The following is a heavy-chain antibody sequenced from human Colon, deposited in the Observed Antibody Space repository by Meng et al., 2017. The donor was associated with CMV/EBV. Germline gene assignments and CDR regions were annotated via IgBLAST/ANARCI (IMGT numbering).Heavy chain of an antibody. D-gene: IGHD6-6*01. CDR1: GYTFTRYG. CDR2: ISAYNGNT. CDR3: ARSIAAARGVDY. V-gene: IGHV1-18*01. J-gene: IGHJ4*02. Sequence: CKGSGYTFTRYGLSWVRQAPGQGLEWMGWISAYNGNTNYAQKFQGRVSMTTDTSTTTAYMELRSLRSDDTAVYYCARSIAAARGVDYWGQGTLVTVSS.